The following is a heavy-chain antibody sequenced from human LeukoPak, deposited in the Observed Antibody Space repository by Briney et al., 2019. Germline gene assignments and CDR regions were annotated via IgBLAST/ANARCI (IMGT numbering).Heavy chain of an antibody. CDR2: IYYSGST. CDR3: LGSGWDNYYYYYYMDV. D-gene: IGHD6-19*01. J-gene: IGHJ6*03. Sequence: SETLSLTCTVSGGSISSSSYYWGWIRQPPGKGLEWIGSIYYSGSTYYNPSLKSRVTISVDTSKNQFSLKLSSVTAADTAVYYCLGSGWDNYYYYYYMDVWGKGTTVTISS. V-gene: IGHV4-39*01. CDR1: GGSISSSSYY.